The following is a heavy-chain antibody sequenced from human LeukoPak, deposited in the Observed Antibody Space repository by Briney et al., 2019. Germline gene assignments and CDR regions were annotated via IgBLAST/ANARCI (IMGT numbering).Heavy chain of an antibody. CDR2: IYYSGST. V-gene: IGHV4-39*01. Sequence: PSETLSLTCTVSGGSISSSSYYWGWIRQPPGKGLEWIGSIYYSGSTYYNPSLKSRVTISVDTSKNQFSLKLSSVTAADTAVYYCARSYYHDSSGPMDVWGQGTTVTVSS. J-gene: IGHJ6*02. CDR1: GGSISSSSYY. CDR3: ARSYYHDSSGPMDV. D-gene: IGHD3-22*01.